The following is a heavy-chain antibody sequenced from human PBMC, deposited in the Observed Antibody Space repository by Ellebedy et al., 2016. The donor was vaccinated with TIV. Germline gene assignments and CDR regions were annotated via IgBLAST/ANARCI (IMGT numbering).Heavy chain of an antibody. D-gene: IGHD6-13*01. J-gene: IGHJ4*02. CDR3: ARLGYRSSWFDY. Sequence: GESLKISCAASGFTLNTYAMSWVRQAPGKGLEWVSSISGTGVSTWYADSVQGRFTISRDNSKNTLSLQMNSLRADDTAVYYCARLGYRSSWFDYWGQGALVTVSS. V-gene: IGHV3-23*01. CDR1: GFTLNTYA. CDR2: ISGTGVST.